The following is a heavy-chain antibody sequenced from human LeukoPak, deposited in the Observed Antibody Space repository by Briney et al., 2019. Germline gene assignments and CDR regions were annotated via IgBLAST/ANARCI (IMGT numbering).Heavy chain of an antibody. D-gene: IGHD3-10*01. Sequence: PGGSLRLSCAASGFTVSSNYMSWVRQAPGKGLEWVSGINWNGGSTGYADSVKGRFTIARDNSKNTMSLQMSSLRAEDTALYYCAKGSGNGYGSGPFDYWGQGTLVTVSS. CDR3: AKGSGNGYGSGPFDY. CDR1: GFTVSSNY. CDR2: INWNGGST. J-gene: IGHJ4*02. V-gene: IGHV3-20*04.